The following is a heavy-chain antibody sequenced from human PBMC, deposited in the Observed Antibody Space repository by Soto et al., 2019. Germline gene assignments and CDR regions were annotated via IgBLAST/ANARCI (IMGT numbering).Heavy chain of an antibody. CDR2: ISYDGSNK. V-gene: IGHV3-30*18. CDR1: GFTFSSYG. Sequence: GGSLRLSCAASGFTFSSYGMHWVRQAPGKGLEWVAVISYDGSNKYYADSVKGRFTISRDNSKNTLYLQMNSLRAEDTAVYYCGKVRGIQLWFYFDYRGQGTLVTVSS. D-gene: IGHD5-18*01. J-gene: IGHJ4*02. CDR3: GKVRGIQLWFYFDY.